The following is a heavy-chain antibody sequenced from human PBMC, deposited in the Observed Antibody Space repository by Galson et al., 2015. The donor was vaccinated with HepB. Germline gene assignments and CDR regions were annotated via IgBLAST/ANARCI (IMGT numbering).Heavy chain of an antibody. Sequence: SLRLSCAPSGFTFSDYSMNWVRQAPGKGLEWVSYISSRSDTICYADSVKGRFTISRDNVKSSLYLQMSSLRAEDTAVYYCARAPDIVVIPAAIPFQVWGQGTLVTVSS. J-gene: IGHJ1*01. D-gene: IGHD2-2*01. V-gene: IGHV3-48*01. CDR2: ISSRSDTI. CDR1: GFTFSDYS. CDR3: ARAPDIVVIPAAIPFQV.